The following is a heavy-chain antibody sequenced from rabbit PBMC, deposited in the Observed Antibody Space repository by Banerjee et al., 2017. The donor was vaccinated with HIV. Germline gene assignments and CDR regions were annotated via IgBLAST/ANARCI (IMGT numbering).Heavy chain of an antibody. J-gene: IGHJ4*01. CDR1: GFDLRSYY. D-gene: IGHD4-2*01. V-gene: IGHV1S47*01. CDR2: IYPDYGST. Sequence: QEPLKETGGGLVQPGGSLTLSCKASGFDLRSYYMTWVRQAPGKGLEWIAYIYPDYGSTDYASWVNGRFTISLDNAQNTVFLQMTSLTAADTATYFCARDAGYAGSNLWGPGTLV. CDR3: ARDAGYAGSNL.